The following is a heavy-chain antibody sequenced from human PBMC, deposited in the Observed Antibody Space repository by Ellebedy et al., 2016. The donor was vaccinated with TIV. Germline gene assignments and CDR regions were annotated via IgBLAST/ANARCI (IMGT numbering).Heavy chain of an antibody. J-gene: IGHJ6*03. V-gene: IGHV3-11*01. D-gene: IGHD2-15*01. CDR1: GGSFSGYY. CDR2: ISSSGSTI. Sequence: LSPTXAVYGGSFSGYYWSWIRQPPGKGLEWVSYISSSGSTIYYADSVKGRFTISRDNAKNSLYLQMNSLRAEDTAVYYCARDIVDPPPAYMDVWGKGTTVTVSS. CDR3: ARDIVDPPPAYMDV.